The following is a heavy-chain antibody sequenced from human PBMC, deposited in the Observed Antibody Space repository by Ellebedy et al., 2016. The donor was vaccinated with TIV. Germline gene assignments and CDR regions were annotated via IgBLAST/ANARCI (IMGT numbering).Heavy chain of an antibody. Sequence: SETLSLTCSVSGGPLTTYYWNWIRQPPGKGLEWLGYIYYNGNTMFNPSLKSRLTMSIDTSKNQFSLKLTSVTSADTAVYYCARDPGDPTLSYSYGLDIWGQGTAVTVSS. CDR2: IYYNGNT. J-gene: IGHJ6*02. D-gene: IGHD3-10*01. CDR1: GGPLTTYY. CDR3: ARDPGDPTLSYSYGLDI. V-gene: IGHV4-59*01.